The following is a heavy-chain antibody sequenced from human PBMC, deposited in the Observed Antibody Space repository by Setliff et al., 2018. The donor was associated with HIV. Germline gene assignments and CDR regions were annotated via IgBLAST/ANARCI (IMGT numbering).Heavy chain of an antibody. J-gene: IGHJ4*02. V-gene: IGHV3-21*01. CDR3: AADRIVLGDY. Sequence: PGGSLRLSCTVSGFTFISSTMNWVRQAPGKGLEWVASISSSGSYIHYADSLKGRFTIYRDNAKNSQYLLMNSLRVEDTAVYYCAADRIVLGDYWGQGTLVTVSS. CDR2: ISSSGSYI. D-gene: IGHD2-15*01. CDR1: GFTFISST.